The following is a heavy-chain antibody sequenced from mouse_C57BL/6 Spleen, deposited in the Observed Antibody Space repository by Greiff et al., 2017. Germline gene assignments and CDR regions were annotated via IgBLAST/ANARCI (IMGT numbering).Heavy chain of an antibody. CDR2: INPSSGYT. D-gene: IGHD3-3*01. CDR3: ARGGTFYAMDY. Sequence: VQLQQYGAELAKPGASVKLSCKASGYTFTSYWLHWVKQRPGQGLEWIGYINPSSGYTKYNQKFKDKATLSADKSSSPAYMQLSSLTYEDSAVYYCARGGTFYAMDYWGQGTSVTVSS. V-gene: IGHV1-7*01. CDR1: GYTFTSYW. J-gene: IGHJ4*01.